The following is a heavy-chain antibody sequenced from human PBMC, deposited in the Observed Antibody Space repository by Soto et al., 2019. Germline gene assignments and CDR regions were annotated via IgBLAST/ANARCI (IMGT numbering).Heavy chain of an antibody. J-gene: IGHJ3*02. Sequence: QVQLQESGPGLVKPSQTLSLTCTVSGGSISSGGYYWSWIRQHPGKGLEGIGYIYYSGSTYYNPSLKSRVTISVDTSKNQFSLKLSSVTAADTAVYYCARVLFTDSRAHPDAFDIWGQGTMVTVSS. CDR2: IYYSGST. D-gene: IGHD3-22*01. CDR3: ARVLFTDSRAHPDAFDI. CDR1: GGSISSGGYY. V-gene: IGHV4-31*03.